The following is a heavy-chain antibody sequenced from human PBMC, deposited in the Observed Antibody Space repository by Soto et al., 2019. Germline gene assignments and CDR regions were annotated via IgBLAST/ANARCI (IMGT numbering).Heavy chain of an antibody. CDR2: IYWDDDK. Sequence: QITLKESGPTLVKPTQTLTLTCTFSGFSLTTSGVGVGWIRQPPGKALEWLALIYWDDDKRYSPSLKSRPTITKDTSKIPVDTTMTNMDPADTATYFCAHRTATGTWWFDPWGQGTLVTVSS. J-gene: IGHJ5*02. CDR1: GFSLTTSGVG. D-gene: IGHD4-17*01. V-gene: IGHV2-5*02. CDR3: AHRTATGTWWFDP.